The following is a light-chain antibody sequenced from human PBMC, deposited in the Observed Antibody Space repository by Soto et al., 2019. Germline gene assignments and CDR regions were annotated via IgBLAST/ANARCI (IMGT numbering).Light chain of an antibody. Sequence: EIVMTQSPATLSVSPGERATLSCRASQSVSSNLAWYQQKPGQAPRLLIHDASTRATGIPARFSGSGSGTEFTLTISSLQSEDFAMYYCQQYGTSPVTFGQGTKVEIK. V-gene: IGKV3-15*01. CDR2: DAS. CDR3: QQYGTSPVT. J-gene: IGKJ1*01. CDR1: QSVSSN.